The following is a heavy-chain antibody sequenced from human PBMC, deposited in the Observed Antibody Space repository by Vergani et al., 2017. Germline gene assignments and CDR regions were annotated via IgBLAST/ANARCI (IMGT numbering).Heavy chain of an antibody. J-gene: IGHJ4*02. CDR3: ARAEFSTNYYGQSYYFDF. Sequence: QVQLQESGPGLVKPSQTLSLTCRVSGTSINSRYYWSWVRPPAGKGLQWIGRVYFTGSTNYNPSLGSRVSLSIDTSKNQFSLKLHSVSADDTAVYFCARAEFSTNYYGQSYYFDFWGQGIPVTVSA. CDR2: VYFTGST. V-gene: IGHV4-4*07. D-gene: IGHD3-22*01. CDR1: GTSINSRYY.